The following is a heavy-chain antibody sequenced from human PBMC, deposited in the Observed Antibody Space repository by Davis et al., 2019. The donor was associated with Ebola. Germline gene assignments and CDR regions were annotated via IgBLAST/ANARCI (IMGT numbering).Heavy chain of an antibody. V-gene: IGHV3-23*01. CDR3: AKQRGVGAIDYDY. CDR2: ISGSGGST. CDR1: GFTFSSYA. D-gene: IGHD1-26*01. J-gene: IGHJ4*02. Sequence: PGGSLRLSCAASGFTFSSYAMSWVRQAPGKGLEWVSVISGSGGSTYYADSVKGRFTTFRDNPKNTLYLQMNSLRADDTAVYYCAKQRGVGAIDYDYWGRGTVVTVSS.